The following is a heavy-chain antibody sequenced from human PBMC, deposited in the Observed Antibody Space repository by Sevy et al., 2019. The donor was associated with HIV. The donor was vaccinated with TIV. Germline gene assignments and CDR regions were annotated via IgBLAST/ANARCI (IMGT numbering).Heavy chain of an antibody. J-gene: IGHJ1*01. V-gene: IGHV3-23*01. Sequence: GESLKISCAASGFTFSNYAMSWVRQAPGKGLEWVSGISGSAYYTYYADSVKGRFTISRDNSKNALYLQMNSLGAEDTAVYYCTKEGEGYNYDSSGSFGLWGQGTLVTVSS. CDR1: GFTFSNYA. CDR3: TKEGEGYNYDSSGSFGL. D-gene: IGHD3-22*01. CDR2: ISGSAYYT.